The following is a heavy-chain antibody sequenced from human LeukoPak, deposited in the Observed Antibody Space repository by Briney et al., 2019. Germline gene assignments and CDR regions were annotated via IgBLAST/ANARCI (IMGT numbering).Heavy chain of an antibody. V-gene: IGHV1-18*01. CDR1: GYTFTSYG. CDR2: ISAYNGNT. D-gene: IGHD3-10*01. J-gene: IGHJ3*02. Sequence: APVKVSCKASGYTFTSYGISWVRQAPGQGLEWMGWISAYNGNTNYAQKLQGRVTMTTDTSTSTAYMELRSLRSDDTAVYYCAREMHYGFGEGLGAFDIWGQGTMVTVSS. CDR3: AREMHYGFGEGLGAFDI.